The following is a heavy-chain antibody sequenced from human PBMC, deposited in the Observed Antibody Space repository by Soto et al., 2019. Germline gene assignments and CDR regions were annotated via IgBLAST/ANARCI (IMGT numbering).Heavy chain of an antibody. Sequence: PGRSLRLSCAASGLTFNRYAMSWVRQAPGKGLEWVSTIIGSGGSTYYADSVKGRFSVSRDNSKNTLYLQMNSLRAEDTAVYYWAKDRKYYDSSGYDYWGHGTLVSV. CDR2: IIGSGGST. D-gene: IGHD3-22*01. CDR1: GLTFNRYA. V-gene: IGHV3-23*01. CDR3: AKDRKYYDSSGYDY. J-gene: IGHJ4*01.